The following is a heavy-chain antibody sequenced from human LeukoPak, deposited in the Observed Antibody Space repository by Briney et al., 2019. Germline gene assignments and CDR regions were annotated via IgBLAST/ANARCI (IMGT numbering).Heavy chain of an antibody. D-gene: IGHD2-2*01. CDR3: ASRTVVVPAAYYYYHMDV. Sequence: SVKVSCKASGGTFSSYAISWVRQAPGQGLEWMGGIIPIFGTANYAQKFQGRVTITADESTSTAYMELSSLRSEDTAVYYCASRTVVVPAAYYYYHMDVWGKGTTVTVSS. J-gene: IGHJ6*03. V-gene: IGHV1-69*13. CDR1: GGTFSSYA. CDR2: IIPIFGTA.